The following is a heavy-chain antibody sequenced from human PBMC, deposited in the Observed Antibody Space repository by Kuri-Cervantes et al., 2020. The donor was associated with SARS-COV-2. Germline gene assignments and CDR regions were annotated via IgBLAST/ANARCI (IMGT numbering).Heavy chain of an antibody. V-gene: IGHV4-4*07. J-gene: IGHJ3*02. CDR1: GDSTSSYF. CDR2: IYTSGST. CDR3: ARPMNLVTAYEAFNI. Sequence: SETLSLTCTVSGDSTSSYFWSWVRQPAGKGLEWIGHIYTSGSTNYNPSLKSRVTISVDTSKNQFSLKLSSVTAADTAVYYCARPMNLVTAYEAFNIWGQGTMVTVSS. D-gene: IGHD2-21*02.